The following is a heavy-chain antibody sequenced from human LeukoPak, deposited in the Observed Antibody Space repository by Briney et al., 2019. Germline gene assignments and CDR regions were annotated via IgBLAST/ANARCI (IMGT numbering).Heavy chain of an antibody. CDR3: EKRRGFTGGPLDFDY. D-gene: IGHD6-19*01. J-gene: IGHJ4*02. CDR2: ISGSGGNT. V-gene: IGHV3-23*01. Sequence: GGSLRLSCAASGLNFSSYAMGWVRRAPGKGLEWVSAISGSGGNTYHADSVKGRFTSSRDNSKSTRYLQINTLKVEDTAVSYCEKRRGFTGGPLDFDYWGQGTLVTVSS. CDR1: GLNFSSYA.